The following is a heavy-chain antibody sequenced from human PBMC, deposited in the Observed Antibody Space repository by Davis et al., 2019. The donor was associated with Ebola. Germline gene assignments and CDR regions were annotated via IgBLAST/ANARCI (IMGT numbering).Heavy chain of an antibody. J-gene: IGHJ5*02. D-gene: IGHD3-10*01. CDR1: GFTFSDYY. CDR3: ARMDYYYGSGTNRFDP. CDR2: IYYSGST. Sequence: ESLKISCAASGFTFSDYYMSWIRQAPGKGLEWIGSIYYSGSTYYNPSLKSRVTISVDTSKNQFSLKLSSVTAADTAVYYCARMDYYYGSGTNRFDPWGQGTLVTVSS. V-gene: IGHV4-38-2*01.